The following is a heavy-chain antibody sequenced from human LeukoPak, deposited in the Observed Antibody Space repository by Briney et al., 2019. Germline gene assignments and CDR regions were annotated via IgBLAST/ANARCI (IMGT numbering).Heavy chain of an antibody. Sequence: ASVKVSCKVSGYTLTELSMHWVRQAPGKGLEWMGGFDPEDGETIYAQKFQGRVTMTVDTSTDTAYMELSSLRSEDTAVYYCATDASARTYTDAFDIWGQGTMVTVSS. V-gene: IGHV1-24*01. CDR3: ATDASARTYTDAFDI. D-gene: IGHD2-2*02. J-gene: IGHJ3*02. CDR1: GYTLTELS. CDR2: FDPEDGET.